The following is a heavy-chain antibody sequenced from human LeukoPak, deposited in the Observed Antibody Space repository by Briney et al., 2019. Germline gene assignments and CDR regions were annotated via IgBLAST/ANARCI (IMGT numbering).Heavy chain of an antibody. D-gene: IGHD1-1*01. V-gene: IGHV3-7*02. CDR2: IKQDGSEK. CDR1: GFSFSSYW. Sequence: PGGSLTLSCAASGFSFSSYWMSWLRQARGKGLEWVANIKQDGSEKNYGDSVKGRFTISRDNAKNSVYLQMNSLRAEDTAVYYCANTKQFEYWGQGTLVTVSS. CDR3: ANTKQFEY. J-gene: IGHJ4*02.